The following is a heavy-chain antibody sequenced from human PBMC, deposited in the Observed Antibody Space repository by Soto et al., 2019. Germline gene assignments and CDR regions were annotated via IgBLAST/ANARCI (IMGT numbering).Heavy chain of an antibody. J-gene: IGHJ2*01. Sequence: EVQLLESGGGLVQPGGSLRLSCAASGFTFSTYGMNWVRLAPGRGLEWVSGINSGGTTVYTESAKGRFTISRDNSKNTLYLQMNSLRAEDTATYYCAKIPRGGGPGTWYFDLWGRGTLVTVSS. CDR3: AKIPRGGGPGTWYFDL. V-gene: IGHV3-23*01. CDR1: GFTFSTYG. CDR2: INSGGTT. D-gene: IGHD2-15*01.